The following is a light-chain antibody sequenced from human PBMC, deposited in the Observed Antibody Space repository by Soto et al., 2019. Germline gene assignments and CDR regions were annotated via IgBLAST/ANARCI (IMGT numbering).Light chain of an antibody. CDR2: VVS. V-gene: IGLV2-14*01. J-gene: IGLJ3*02. CDR1: SSDVGGYNY. Sequence: QSALTQPASVSGSPGQSIAISCTGTSSDVGGYNYVSWHQQHPGKAPKVLISVVSNRPSGVSNRFSGSKSGNTASLTISGLQAEDEADYYCATWDNTLSAEVFGGGTKLTVL. CDR3: ATWDNTLSAEV.